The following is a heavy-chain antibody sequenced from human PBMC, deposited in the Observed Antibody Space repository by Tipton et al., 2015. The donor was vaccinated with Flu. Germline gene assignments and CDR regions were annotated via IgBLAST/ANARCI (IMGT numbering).Heavy chain of an antibody. Sequence: SLRLSCAASGFTFRTNCMHWVRQAPGKGLEWVAHIRSDETTEYADSVKGRFTISRDNSKDMLYLQMNSLRAEDTAVFYCAKSGGFDSWNQGALVIVSS. CDR1: GFTFRTNC. V-gene: IGHV3-30*02. J-gene: IGHJ4*02. D-gene: IGHD1-26*01. CDR3: AKSGGFDS. CDR2: IRSDETTE.